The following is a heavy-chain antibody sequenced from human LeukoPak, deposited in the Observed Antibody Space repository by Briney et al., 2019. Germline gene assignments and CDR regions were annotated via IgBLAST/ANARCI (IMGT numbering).Heavy chain of an antibody. CDR2: IYYSGST. D-gene: IGHD6-13*01. CDR3: ARALGLLGIAAAGTYAFDI. V-gene: IGHV4-59*01. Sequence: PSETLSLTCTVSGGSISSYYWSWIRQPPGKGLEWIGYIYYSGSTNYNPSLKSRVTISVDTSKNQFSLKLSSVTAADTAVYYCARALGLLGIAAAGTYAFDIWGQGTMVTVSS. J-gene: IGHJ3*02. CDR1: GGSISSYY.